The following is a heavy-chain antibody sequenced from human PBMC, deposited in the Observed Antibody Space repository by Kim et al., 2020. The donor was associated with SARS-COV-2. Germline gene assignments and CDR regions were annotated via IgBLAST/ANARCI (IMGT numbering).Heavy chain of an antibody. CDR2: IKQDGSEK. CDR1: GFTFSSYW. J-gene: IGHJ4*02. D-gene: IGHD6-6*01. Sequence: GGSLRLSCAASGFTFSSYWMSWVRQAPGKGLEWVANIKQDGSEKYYVDSVKGRFTISRDNAKNSLYLQMNSLRAEDTAVYYCARDPYSSSSLNFDYWGQGTLVTVSS. V-gene: IGHV3-7*01. CDR3: ARDPYSSSSLNFDY.